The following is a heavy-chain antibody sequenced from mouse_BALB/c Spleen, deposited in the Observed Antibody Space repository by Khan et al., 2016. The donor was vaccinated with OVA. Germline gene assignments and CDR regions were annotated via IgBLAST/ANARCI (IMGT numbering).Heavy chain of an antibody. Sequence: EVQLQQSGPELMKPGASVKISCKASGYSFTSYYIHWVKQSHGQSLEWIGYIDPFNGGTNYNQKFKGKATLTVDKSSSTAYMHLRSLTSEDSAVYYCTRLGTTGWFAYWGQGTLVTVSA. V-gene: IGHV1-31*01. D-gene: IGHD2-13*01. CDR1: GYSFTSYY. CDR3: TRLGTTGWFAY. CDR2: IDPFNGGT. J-gene: IGHJ3*01.